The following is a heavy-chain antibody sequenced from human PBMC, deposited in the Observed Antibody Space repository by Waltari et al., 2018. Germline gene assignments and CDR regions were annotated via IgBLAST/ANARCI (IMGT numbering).Heavy chain of an antibody. CDR3: AREGLGVGHDSSPFDY. Sequence: QVQLQESGPGLVKPSETLSLTCTVSGGSISRYYWSWIRQPAGKGLEWIGRIYTSGSTNYNPSLKSRVTMSVDTSKNQFSLKLSSVTAADTAVYYCAREGLGVGHDSSPFDYWGQGTLVTVSS. CDR1: GGSISRYY. D-gene: IGHD3-22*01. V-gene: IGHV4-4*07. CDR2: IYTSGST. J-gene: IGHJ4*02.